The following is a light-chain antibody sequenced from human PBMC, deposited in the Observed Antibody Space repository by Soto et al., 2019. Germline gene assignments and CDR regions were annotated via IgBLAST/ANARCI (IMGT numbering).Light chain of an antibody. J-gene: IGKJ5*01. CDR1: QSVSSYY. V-gene: IGKV3D-20*02. CDR3: QQRSNWPIT. Sequence: EIVLTQSPGTLTLSPGERATLSCRASQSVSSYYLAWYQQKPGQAPRLLIYAASSRATGIPDRFSGGGSGTDFTLTISRLEPEDFAVYYCQQRSNWPITFGQGTRLEI. CDR2: AAS.